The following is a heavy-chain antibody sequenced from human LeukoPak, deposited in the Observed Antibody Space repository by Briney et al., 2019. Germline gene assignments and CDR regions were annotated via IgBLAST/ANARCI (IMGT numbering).Heavy chain of an antibody. CDR3: AKSGYNRFDY. J-gene: IGHJ4*02. Sequence: PGGSLRLSCAASGFTFSDYYMSWIRQAPGKGLEWVSSISGSGSGGSTYYADSVKGRFTISRDNSKNTLYLQMNSLRAEDTAVYYCAKSGYNRFDYWGQGTLVTVSS. V-gene: IGHV3-23*01. CDR2: ISGSGSGGST. CDR1: GFTFSDYY. D-gene: IGHD5-24*01.